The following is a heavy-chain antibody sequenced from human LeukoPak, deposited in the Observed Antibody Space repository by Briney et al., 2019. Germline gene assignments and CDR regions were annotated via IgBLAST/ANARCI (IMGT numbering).Heavy chain of an antibody. CDR3: ARGRRLFWSGYYLPTQFPSRNWFDP. V-gene: IGHV4-34*01. J-gene: IGHJ5*02. Sequence: SETLSLTCAVYGGSFSGYYWSWIRQPPGKGLEWIGEINHSGSTNYNPSLKSRVTISVDMSKNQFSLKLSSVTAADTAVYYCARGRRLFWSGYYLPTQFPSRNWFDPWGQGTLVTVSS. CDR2: INHSGST. D-gene: IGHD3-3*01. CDR1: GGSFSGYY.